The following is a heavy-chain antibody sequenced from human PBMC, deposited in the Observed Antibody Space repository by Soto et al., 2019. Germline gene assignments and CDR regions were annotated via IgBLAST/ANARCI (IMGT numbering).Heavy chain of an antibody. CDR1: GYTFTSYG. J-gene: IGHJ6*02. Sequence: QVQLVQSGGEVKKPGASVKLSCTASGYTFTSYGISWVRQAPGQGLEWMGWISAYNGKTNYAQKVQGRVTMTTVTCTRTAYMDLRSLRSDATAVYYCARGGDVNYYHGMDVWGQGTTVTVSS. V-gene: IGHV1-18*01. D-gene: IGHD5-12*01. CDR3: ARGGDVNYYHGMDV. CDR2: ISAYNGKT.